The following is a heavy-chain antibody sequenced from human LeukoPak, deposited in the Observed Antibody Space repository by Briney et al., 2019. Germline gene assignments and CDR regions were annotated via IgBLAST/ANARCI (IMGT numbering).Heavy chain of an antibody. Sequence: GGSLRLSCAASGFSFSSYAMSWVRQAPGKGLEWVSAISGSGGSTYYADSVKGRFTISRDNSKNTLYLQMNSLRAEDTAVYYCAKDLEVTLLATTTPFEYWGQGTLV. V-gene: IGHV3-23*01. CDR2: ISGSGGST. CDR3: AKDLEVTLLATTTPFEY. J-gene: IGHJ4*02. CDR1: GFSFSSYA. D-gene: IGHD5-24*01.